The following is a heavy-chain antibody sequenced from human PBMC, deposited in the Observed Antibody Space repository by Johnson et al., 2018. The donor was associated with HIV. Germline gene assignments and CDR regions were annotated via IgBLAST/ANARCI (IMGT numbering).Heavy chain of an antibody. CDR3: ARDRIQQWFFVGTFDL. J-gene: IGHJ3*01. CDR1: GFTFSNYI. D-gene: IGHD6-19*01. Sequence: QVQLVESGGGVVQPGRSLRLSCAVSGFTFSNYIMHWVRQAPGKGPEWVAGISFDGRTQAYGQSVRGRVTISRDNSKNTLDLQMDSLRTDDTAVYYCARDRIQQWFFVGTFDLWGQGTMVTVSS. V-gene: IGHV3-30*04. CDR2: ISFDGRTQ.